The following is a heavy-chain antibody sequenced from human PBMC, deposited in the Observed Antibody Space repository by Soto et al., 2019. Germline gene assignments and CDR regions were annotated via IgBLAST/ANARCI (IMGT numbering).Heavy chain of an antibody. CDR3: AKDISRYGSGSSSDY. CDR1: GFTFDDYE. Sequence: SLRLSCAASGFTFDDYEIHWVRQAPGKGLEWVSGISWNSGSIGYADSVKGRFTISRDNAKNSLYLQMNSLRAEDTALYYCAKDISRYGSGSSSDYWGQGTLVTVSS. J-gene: IGHJ4*02. D-gene: IGHD3-10*01. CDR2: ISWNSGSI. V-gene: IGHV3-9*01.